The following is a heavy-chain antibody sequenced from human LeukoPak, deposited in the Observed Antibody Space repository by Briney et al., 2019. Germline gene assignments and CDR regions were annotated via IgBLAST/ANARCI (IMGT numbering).Heavy chain of an antibody. D-gene: IGHD3-22*01. CDR1: GFTFSSYA. Sequence: GGSLRLSCAASGFTFSSYAMHWVRQAPGKGLEWVAVISYDGSNKYYADSVKGRFTISRDNSKNTLYLQMNSLRAEDTAVYYCAGTPQGTMYYYDSSGYYFAFDIWGQGTMVTVSS. CDR2: ISYDGSNK. V-gene: IGHV3-30-3*01. CDR3: AGTPQGTMYYYDSSGYYFAFDI. J-gene: IGHJ3*02.